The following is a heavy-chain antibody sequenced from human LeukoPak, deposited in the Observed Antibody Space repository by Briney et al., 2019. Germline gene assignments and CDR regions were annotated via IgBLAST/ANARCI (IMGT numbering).Heavy chain of an antibody. CDR3: ARLRRDWYFDL. V-gene: IGHV4-59*08. CDR2: IYSSGST. Sequence: SETLSLTCTVSGGSISSYYWSWIRQPPGKGLEWIGYIYSSGSTNYNPALKSRVTISVDTSKNQFSLKLSSVTAADTAVYYCARLRRDWYFDLWGRGTLVTVSS. CDR1: GGSISSYY. J-gene: IGHJ2*01.